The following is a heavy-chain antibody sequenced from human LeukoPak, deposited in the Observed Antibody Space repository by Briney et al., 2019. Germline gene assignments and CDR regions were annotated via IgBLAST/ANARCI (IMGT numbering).Heavy chain of an antibody. CDR1: GFTFSSYA. CDR3: AKLPRPLEWLLLFDY. CDR2: ISGSGGST. J-gene: IGHJ4*02. V-gene: IGHV3-23*01. D-gene: IGHD3-3*01. Sequence: GGSLRLSCAASGFTFSSYAMSWVRQAPGKGLEGVSAISGSGGSTYYADSVKGRFTISRDNSKNTLYLQMNSLRAEDTAVYYCAKLPRPLEWLLLFDYWGQGTLVTVSS.